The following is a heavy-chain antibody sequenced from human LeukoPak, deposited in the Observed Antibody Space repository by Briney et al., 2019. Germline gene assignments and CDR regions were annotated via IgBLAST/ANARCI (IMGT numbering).Heavy chain of an antibody. CDR2: MNPNTGNA. Sequence: ASVKVSCKASGYTFTNYDITWVRQATGQGLEWMGWMNPNTGNAGFARKFQGRVTFTRDTSISTAYMDLNSLTSEDTAEYYCARGQTDENYHYYYYMDVWGKGTTVTVSS. J-gene: IGHJ6*03. V-gene: IGHV1-8*03. CDR1: GYTFTNYD. CDR3: ARGQTDENYHYYYYMDV.